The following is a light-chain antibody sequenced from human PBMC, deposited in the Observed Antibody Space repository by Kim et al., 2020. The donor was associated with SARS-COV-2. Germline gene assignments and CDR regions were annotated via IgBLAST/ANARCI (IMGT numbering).Light chain of an antibody. Sequence: SEAPGERATRSCRASQSVSSNLAWYQQKPGQAPRLLIYGASTRATGIPARFSGSGSGTEFTLTISSLQSEDFAVYYCQQYNNLPRTFGQGTKLEI. CDR2: GAS. J-gene: IGKJ2*01. V-gene: IGKV3-15*01. CDR1: QSVSSN. CDR3: QQYNNLPRT.